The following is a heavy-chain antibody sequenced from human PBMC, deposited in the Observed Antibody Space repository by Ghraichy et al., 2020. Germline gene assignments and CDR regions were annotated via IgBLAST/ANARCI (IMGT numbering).Heavy chain of an antibody. J-gene: IGHJ3*02. CDR2: IKEDGSDK. Sequence: GGSRLSCAASGFTFSGNWMSWVRQPPGKGLEWVANIKEDGSDKYYVDSVRGRFTISRNNAENSLYLYMNSLRADDTAVYYCAIAVNNGFDIRGLGTVVTVSS. D-gene: IGHD2/OR15-2a*01. V-gene: IGHV3-7*03. CDR1: GFTFSGNW. CDR3: AIAVNNGFDI.